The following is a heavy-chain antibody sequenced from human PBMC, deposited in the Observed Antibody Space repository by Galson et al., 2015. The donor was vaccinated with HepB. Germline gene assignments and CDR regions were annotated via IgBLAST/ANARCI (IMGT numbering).Heavy chain of an antibody. V-gene: IGHV1-18*01. J-gene: IGHJ5*02. CDR1: GYTFSSYS. CDR3: ARGGLVVVVEATQNNWFDP. D-gene: IGHD2-15*01. CDR2: ISPYSRDT. Sequence: SVKVSCKASGYTFSSYSITWVRQAPGQGLEWVGWISPYSRDTNYARKLQGRVTMTTDTSTNTAYMELRSLRSDDTAVYYCARGGLVVVVEATQNNWFDPWGQGTPVTVSS.